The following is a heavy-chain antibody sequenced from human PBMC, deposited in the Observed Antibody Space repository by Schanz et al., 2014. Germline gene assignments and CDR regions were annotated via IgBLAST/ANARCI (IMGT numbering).Heavy chain of an antibody. D-gene: IGHD3-10*01. CDR1: GFTFSTHA. CDR3: VSSGSYSSYAF. Sequence: EMQLLESGGGLIQPGGSLRLSCAASGFTFSTHAMSWVRQAPGKGLEWVSVIGVDGTTTYYADSVTGRFTISRDNAKNTLYLQMNSLRAEDTAVYHCVSSGSYSSYAFWGQGTLVTVSS. J-gene: IGHJ4*02. V-gene: IGHV3-23*01. CDR2: IGVDGTTT.